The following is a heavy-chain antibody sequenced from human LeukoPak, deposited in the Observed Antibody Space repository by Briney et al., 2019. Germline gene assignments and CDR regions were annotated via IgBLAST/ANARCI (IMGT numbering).Heavy chain of an antibody. J-gene: IGHJ5*02. V-gene: IGHV3-21*01. CDR3: ARDRGPAHSGWHGPPSNWFDP. CDR1: GYTFNIHG. Sequence: GGSLRLSCAASGYTFNIHGMNWVRQAPGKGLEWVSSISSSSSYIYYADSVKGRFTISRDNAKNSLYLQMNSLRAEDTAVYYCARDRGPAHSGWHGPPSNWFDPWGQGTLVTVSS. CDR2: ISSSSSYI. D-gene: IGHD6-19*01.